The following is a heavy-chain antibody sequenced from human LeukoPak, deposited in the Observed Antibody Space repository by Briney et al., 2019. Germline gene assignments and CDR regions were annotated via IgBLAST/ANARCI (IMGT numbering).Heavy chain of an antibody. J-gene: IGHJ4*02. Sequence: GGSLRLSCAASGFTFSSYEMNWVRQAPGKGLEWVSYISSSGSTIYYADSVKGRFTISRDNAKNSLYLQMNSLRAEDTAVYYCARESYYYGSGSYYNVMDYWGQGTLVTVSS. V-gene: IGHV3-48*03. CDR2: ISSSGSTI. CDR3: ARESYYYGSGSYYNVMDY. D-gene: IGHD3-10*01. CDR1: GFTFSSYE.